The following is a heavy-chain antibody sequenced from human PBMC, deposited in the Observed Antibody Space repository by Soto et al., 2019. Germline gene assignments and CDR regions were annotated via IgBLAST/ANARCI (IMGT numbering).Heavy chain of an antibody. CDR3: ACVSSWFVGYGMDV. Sequence: QVQLVQSGAEVKKPGASVKVSCKASGYAFTSYDIQWVRQATGQGLEWMGWMNPNSGDTGYAQKFEGRVTMTRDTSISTAYMEVGSLTSEDTAVYYCACVSSWFVGYGMDVRGQGTTVIVSS. V-gene: IGHV1-8*01. D-gene: IGHD6-13*01. CDR2: MNPNSGDT. J-gene: IGHJ6*02. CDR1: GYAFTSYD.